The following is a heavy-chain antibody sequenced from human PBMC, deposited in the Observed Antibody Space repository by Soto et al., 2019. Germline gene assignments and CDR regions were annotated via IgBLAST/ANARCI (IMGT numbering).Heavy chain of an antibody. CDR2: ISGSSSII. J-gene: IGHJ4*02. V-gene: IGHV3-48*02. CDR1: GFTFSTYS. D-gene: IGHD3-22*01. CDR3: ARSPITTIVVAYFDY. Sequence: EVQVVESGGGLVQPGGSLRLSCEASGFTFSTYSMNWVRQAPGKGLEWVSYISGSSSIIYYADSVKGRFTISRDNAKNSLYLQMNSVRDEDTAVYYCARSPITTIVVAYFDYWGQGSRVTVSS.